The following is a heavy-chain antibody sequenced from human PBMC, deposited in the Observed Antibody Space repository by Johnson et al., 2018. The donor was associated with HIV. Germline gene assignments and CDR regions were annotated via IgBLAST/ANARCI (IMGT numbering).Heavy chain of an antibody. Sequence: EVQLVESGGGLVQPGGSLRLSCAASGFTVSSNYMSWVRQAPGKGLEWVSVIYSGGSTYYADSVKGRFTISRDNSNNTLYLQMNSLRPEDTAVYNCALLRFLEWLLPGEAFDIWGQGTMVTVSS. CDR3: ALLRFLEWLLPGEAFDI. CDR2: IYSGGST. CDR1: GFTVSSNY. J-gene: IGHJ3*02. D-gene: IGHD3-3*01. V-gene: IGHV3-66*02.